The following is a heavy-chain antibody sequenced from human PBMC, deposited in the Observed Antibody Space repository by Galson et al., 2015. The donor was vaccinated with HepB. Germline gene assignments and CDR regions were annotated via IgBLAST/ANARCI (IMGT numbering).Heavy chain of an antibody. J-gene: IGHJ4*02. Sequence: SLRLSCAASGFTFSGSAMHWVRQASGKGLEWVGRIRSKANSYTTAYAASVKGRFTISRDDSKNTAYLQMNSLKTEDTAVYYCTRRWDSSTSCYLDYWGQGTLVTVSS. CDR1: GFTFSGSA. D-gene: IGHD2-2*01. V-gene: IGHV3-73*01. CDR3: TRRWDSSTSCYLDY. CDR2: IRSKANSYTT.